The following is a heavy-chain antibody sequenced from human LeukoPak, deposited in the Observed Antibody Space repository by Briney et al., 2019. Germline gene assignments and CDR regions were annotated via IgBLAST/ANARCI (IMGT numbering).Heavy chain of an antibody. V-gene: IGHV3-15*07. CDR1: GFTFSNAW. Sequence: GGSLRLSCAVSGFTFSNAWMNWVRQAPGKGLEWVGRIKSKTDGGTTDYAAPVKGRFTISRDDSKNTLYLQMSSLKTEDTAVYYCTRGADTSPFDYWGQGTLVTVSS. D-gene: IGHD2-2*01. CDR2: IKSKTDGGTT. CDR3: TRGADTSPFDY. J-gene: IGHJ4*02.